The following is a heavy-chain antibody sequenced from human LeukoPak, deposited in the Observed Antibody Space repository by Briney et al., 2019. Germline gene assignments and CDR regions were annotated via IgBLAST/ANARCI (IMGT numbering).Heavy chain of an antibody. J-gene: IGHJ5*02. CDR2: IYYSGST. D-gene: IGHD2-2*01. CDR1: GGSISSSSYY. V-gene: IGHV4-39*01. Sequence: SETLSLTCTVSGGSISSSSYYWGWIRHPPGKGLELIGSIYYSGSTYYNPSLTSRVTISVDTSKNQFSLKLSSVTAADTAVYYCARTRIGYCSSTSCYAGNWFDPWGQGTLVTVSS. CDR3: ARTRIGYCSSTSCYAGNWFDP.